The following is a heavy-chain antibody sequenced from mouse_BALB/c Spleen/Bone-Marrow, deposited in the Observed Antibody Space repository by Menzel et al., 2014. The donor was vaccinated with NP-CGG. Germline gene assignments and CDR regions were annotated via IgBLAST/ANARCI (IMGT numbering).Heavy chain of an antibody. J-gene: IGHJ4*01. CDR3: ANLGRYAMDY. D-gene: IGHD3-1*01. CDR1: GYTFTDYY. V-gene: IGHV1-84*02. Sequence: QVQLKESGPELVKPGASVKISCKASGYTFTDYYINWVKQKPGQGLEWIGWIYPGSGNTKYNEKFKGKATLTVDTSSSTACMQLSSLTSEDTAVYFCANLGRYAMDYWGQGTSVTVSS. CDR2: IYPGSGNT.